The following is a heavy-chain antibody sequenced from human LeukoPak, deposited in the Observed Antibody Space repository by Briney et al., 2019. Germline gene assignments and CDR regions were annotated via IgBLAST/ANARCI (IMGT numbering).Heavy chain of an antibody. CDR1: GLTFINFG. V-gene: IGHV3-23*01. D-gene: IGHD3-3*01. J-gene: IGHJ3*02. Sequence: GGTLRLSCAASGLTFINFGMTWVRQAPGKGLEWVSAISGSAVITFYADSAKGRFTISRDNSKNTLYLQMNSLRAEDTALYYCAKSRLSGINDAFDIWGQGTMVTVSS. CDR2: ISGSAVIT. CDR3: AKSRLSGINDAFDI.